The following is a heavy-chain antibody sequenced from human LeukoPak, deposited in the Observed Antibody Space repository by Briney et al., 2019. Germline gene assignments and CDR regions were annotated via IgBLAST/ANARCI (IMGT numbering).Heavy chain of an antibody. CDR3: ASGDHLYYFDY. V-gene: IGHV3-66*01. D-gene: IGHD3-10*01. Sequence: GGSLRLSCAASGFTVSSNYMSWVRQAPGKGLEWVSVIYSGGISYYADSVKGRFTISRDNSKNTLYLQMNSLRAEDTAVYYCASGDHLYYFDYWGQGTLLTVSS. CDR2: IYSGGIS. J-gene: IGHJ4*02. CDR1: GFTVSSNY.